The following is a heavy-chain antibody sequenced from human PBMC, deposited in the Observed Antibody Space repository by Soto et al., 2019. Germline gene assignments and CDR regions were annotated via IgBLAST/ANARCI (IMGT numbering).Heavy chain of an antibody. CDR2: IYYSGST. CDR1: GGSISSSSYY. D-gene: IGHD3-3*01. J-gene: IGHJ4*02. Sequence: PSETLSLTCTVSGGSISSSSYYWGWIRQPPGKGLEWIGSIYYSGSTYYNPSLKSRVTISVDTSKNQFSLKLSSVTAADTAVYYCARHGYDFWSGYYINYWGQGTLVTVSS. CDR3: ARHGYDFWSGYYINY. V-gene: IGHV4-39*01.